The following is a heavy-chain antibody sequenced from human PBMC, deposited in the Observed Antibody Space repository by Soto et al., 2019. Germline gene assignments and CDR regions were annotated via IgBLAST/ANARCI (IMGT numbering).Heavy chain of an antibody. CDR1: GGTFSSYA. CDR2: IIPIFGTA. V-gene: IGHV1-69*13. J-gene: IGHJ6*02. Sequence: SVKVSCKASGGTFSSYAISWVRQAPGQGLEWMGGIIPIFGTANYAQKFQGRVTITADESTSTAYMELSSLRSEDTAVYYCERGSGSQVPYYYYGMDVWGQGTTVTVSS. CDR3: ERGSGSQVPYYYYGMDV.